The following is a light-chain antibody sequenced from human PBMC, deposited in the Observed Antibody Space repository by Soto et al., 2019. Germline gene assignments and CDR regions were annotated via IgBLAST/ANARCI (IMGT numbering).Light chain of an antibody. CDR3: QSYDSSLSGV. CDR2: GNS. J-gene: IGLJ2*01. Sequence: QSVLTQPPSVSGAPGQRVTISCIGSSSNIGAGYDVHWYQQLPGTAPKLLIYGNSNRPSRVPDRFSGSKSGTSASLAITGLQAEDEADYYCQSYDSSLSGVFGGGTKLTVL. CDR1: SSNIGAGYD. V-gene: IGLV1-40*01.